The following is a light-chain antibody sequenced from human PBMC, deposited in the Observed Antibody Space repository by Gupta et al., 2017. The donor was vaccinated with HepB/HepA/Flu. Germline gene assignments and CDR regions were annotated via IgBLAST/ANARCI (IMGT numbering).Light chain of an antibody. CDR1: SRDIGSWNV. CDR3: CAYADANTWL. J-gene: IGLJ3*02. Sequence: QSALTQPASVSGSPSQSLTISCTGTSRDIGSWNVVSWYQQYPGKAPQLLIYEVTKRHSGVSNRFSGSKSGNTASLTISGLQAEDEADYYCCAYADANTWLFGGGTKLTVL. CDR2: EVT. V-gene: IGLV2-23*02.